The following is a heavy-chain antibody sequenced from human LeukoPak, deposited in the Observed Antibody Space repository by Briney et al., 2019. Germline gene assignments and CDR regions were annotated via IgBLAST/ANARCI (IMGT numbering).Heavy chain of an antibody. CDR1: GGSISSSSYY. CDR3: ARVPLGDDYVWGSYRPPNKYYFDY. D-gene: IGHD3-16*02. V-gene: IGHV4-39*07. CDR2: IYYSGST. Sequence: ASETLSLTCTVSGGSISSSSYYWGWIRQPPGKGLEWIGSIYYSGSTYHNPSLKSRVTISVDTSKNQFSLKLSSVTAADTAVYYCARVPLGDDYVWGSYRPPNKYYFDYWGQGTLVTVSS. J-gene: IGHJ4*02.